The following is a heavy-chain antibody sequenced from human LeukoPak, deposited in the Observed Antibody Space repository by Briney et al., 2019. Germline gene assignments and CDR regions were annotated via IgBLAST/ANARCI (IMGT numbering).Heavy chain of an antibody. CDR3: ARDGGYNSGWPYFDY. D-gene: IGHD6-19*01. J-gene: IGHJ4*02. CDR2: IYYSGST. Sequence: SETLSLPCTVSDGSIISYFWSWIRQPPGKGLEWIGHIYYSGSTNYNPSLKSRVTISVDTSKNQFSLQLRSVTAADTDVYYCARDGGYNSGWPYFDYWGQGTLVPVSS. V-gene: IGHV4-59*01. CDR1: DGSIISYF.